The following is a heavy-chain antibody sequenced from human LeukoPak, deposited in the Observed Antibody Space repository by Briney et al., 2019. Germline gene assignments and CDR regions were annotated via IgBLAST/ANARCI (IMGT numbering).Heavy chain of an antibody. V-gene: IGHV4-61*02. D-gene: IGHD2-2*01. Sequence: SETLSLTCTVSDGSISSGGYFWSWIRQPAGKGLEWIGRFYASGSTNYNPSLQSRVTISVDTSKNQFSLKLTSVTAADTAVYYCALGNCPTTSCYPGVAFDIWGQGTMVTVSS. CDR3: ALGNCPTTSCYPGVAFDI. CDR2: FYASGST. CDR1: DGSISSGGYF. J-gene: IGHJ3*02.